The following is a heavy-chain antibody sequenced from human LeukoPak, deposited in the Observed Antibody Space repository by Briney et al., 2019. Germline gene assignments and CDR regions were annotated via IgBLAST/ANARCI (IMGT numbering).Heavy chain of an antibody. V-gene: IGHV1-69*01. CDR1: GGTFSSYA. Sequence: SAKVSCKASGGTFSSYAISWVRQAPGQGLEWMGGIIPIFGTANYAQKFQGRVTITADESTSTAYMELSSLRSEDTAVYYCARITIVVVPAAPDVGWFDPRGQGTLVTVSS. J-gene: IGHJ5*02. CDR2: IIPIFGTA. CDR3: ARITIVVVPAAPDVGWFDP. D-gene: IGHD2-2*01.